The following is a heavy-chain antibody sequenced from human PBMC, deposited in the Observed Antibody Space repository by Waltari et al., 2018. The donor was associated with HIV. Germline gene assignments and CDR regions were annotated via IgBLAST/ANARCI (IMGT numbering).Heavy chain of an antibody. V-gene: IGHV4-39*07. D-gene: IGHD2-15*01. CDR2: IYYSAST. Sequence: QLQLQESGPGLVKPSETLSLTCTVSGGSISSSSYYWGWIRQPPGKGLEWLGSIYYSASTYSNPPLKCRVTISLDTAKNQFSLNLSSVTAADTAVYYCARERYCSGGSCPFDYWGQGTLVTVSS. CDR1: GGSISSSSYY. J-gene: IGHJ4*02. CDR3: ARERYCSGGSCPFDY.